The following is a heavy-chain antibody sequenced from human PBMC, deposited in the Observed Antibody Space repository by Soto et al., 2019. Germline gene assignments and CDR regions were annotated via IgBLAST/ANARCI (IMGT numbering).Heavy chain of an antibody. Sequence: QVQLVQSGAEVKKPGSSVKVSCKASGGTFSSYAISWVRQAPGQGLEWMGGIIPIFGTANYAQKFQGRVTITADESTSTAYMELSSLRSEDTAVYYCARGRTYDDILTGRSPYYYGMDVWGQGTTVTVSS. CDR2: IIPIFGTA. V-gene: IGHV1-69*01. CDR3: ARGRTYDDILTGRSPYYYGMDV. D-gene: IGHD3-9*01. J-gene: IGHJ6*02. CDR1: GGTFSSYA.